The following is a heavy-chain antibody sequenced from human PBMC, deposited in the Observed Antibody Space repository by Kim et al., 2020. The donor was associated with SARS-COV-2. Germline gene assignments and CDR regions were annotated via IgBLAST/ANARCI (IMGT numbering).Heavy chain of an antibody. CDR1: GGSISSYY. V-gene: IGHV4-59*13. D-gene: IGHD6-19*01. CDR3: ARMGPMAPYSSGWYLGFYYYGMDV. CDR2: IYYSGST. Sequence: SETLSLTCTVSGGSISSYYWSWIRQPPGKGLEWIGYIYYSGSTNYNPSLKSRVTISVDTSKNQFSLKLSSVTAADTAVYYCARMGPMAPYSSGWYLGFYYYGMDVWGQGTTVTVSS. J-gene: IGHJ6*02.